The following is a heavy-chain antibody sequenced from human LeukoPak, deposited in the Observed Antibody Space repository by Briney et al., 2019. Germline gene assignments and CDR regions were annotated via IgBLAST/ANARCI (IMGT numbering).Heavy chain of an antibody. Sequence: SETLSLTCAVYGGSFSGYYWSWIRQPPGKGLEWIGEINHSGGTNYNPSLKSRVTISVDTSKNQFSLKLSSVTAADTAVYYCARDSGTTGEVKFDPWGQGTLVTVSS. CDR3: ARDSGTTGEVKFDP. J-gene: IGHJ5*02. CDR1: GGSFSGYY. V-gene: IGHV4-34*01. CDR2: INHSGGT. D-gene: IGHD3-10*01.